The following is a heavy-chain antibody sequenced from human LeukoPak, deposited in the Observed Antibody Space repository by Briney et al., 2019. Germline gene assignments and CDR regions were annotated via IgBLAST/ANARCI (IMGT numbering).Heavy chain of an antibody. CDR2: ISGSGGST. V-gene: IGHV3-23*01. CDR1: GFTFSSYA. J-gene: IGHJ4*02. Sequence: PGGSLRLSCAASGFTFSSYAMSWVRQAPGKGLEWVSAISGSGGSTYYADSVKGRFTISRGNSKNTLYLQMNSLRAEDTAVYYCAKGGGSYGGLDYWGQGTLVTVSS. CDR3: AKGGGSYGGLDY. D-gene: IGHD1-26*01.